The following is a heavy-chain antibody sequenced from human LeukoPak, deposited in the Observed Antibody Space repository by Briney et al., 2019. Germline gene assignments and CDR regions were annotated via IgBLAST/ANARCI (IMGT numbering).Heavy chain of an antibody. CDR1: GGSLSRYY. V-gene: IGHV4-34*01. CDR2: LNHSGRT. Sequence: SETLSLTCTVSGGSLSRYYRSSIRHPPGKGLDCLGELNHSGRTNYNTPLKSRFTIPVETPKKQFSLKLSSVNAADTAVYYCARGISSWPYYIDVWGKGSTVTIS. J-gene: IGHJ6*03. D-gene: IGHD6-13*01. CDR3: ARGISSWPYYIDV.